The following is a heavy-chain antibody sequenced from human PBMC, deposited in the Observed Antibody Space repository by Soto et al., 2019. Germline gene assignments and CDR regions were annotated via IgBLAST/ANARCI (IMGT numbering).Heavy chain of an antibody. Sequence: SVKVSCKASGYTFTGHYIHWVRQAPEQGPEWMGEIGPESGATRYAQKFQGRVTMTRDTSITTVYMELKNLSPDDTAVYYCGRGRSGQIVVFYWGQGTPVTVSP. V-gene: IGHV1-2*02. D-gene: IGHD1-26*01. J-gene: IGHJ4*02. CDR1: GYTFTGHY. CDR3: GRGRSGQIVVFY. CDR2: IGPESGAT.